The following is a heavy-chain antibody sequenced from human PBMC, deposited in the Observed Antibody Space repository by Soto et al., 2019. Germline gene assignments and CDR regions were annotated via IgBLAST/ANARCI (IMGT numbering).Heavy chain of an antibody. Sequence: PGGSLRLSCAASGFTFSSYAMTWVRRAPGKGLEWVSSISVSGDNTYYADSVKGRFTISRDNSKNTFYLQMSSLRADDTAEYYCAKAGTHSYFDYWGQGTLVTVSS. CDR3: AKAGTHSYFDY. V-gene: IGHV3-23*01. J-gene: IGHJ4*02. D-gene: IGHD1-1*01. CDR1: GFTFSSYA. CDR2: ISVSGDNT.